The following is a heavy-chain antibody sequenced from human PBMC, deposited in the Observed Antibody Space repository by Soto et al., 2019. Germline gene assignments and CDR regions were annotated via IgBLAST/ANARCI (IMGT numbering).Heavy chain of an antibody. J-gene: IGHJ4*02. D-gene: IGHD3-10*01. CDR1: GFTFSSYA. CDR2: ISGSGGTA. CDR3: AKGRGQNLNFDY. Sequence: EVQLLESGGGSVQPGGSLRLSCAASGFTFSSYAMHWVRRPPGKGLEWVSSISGSGGTAYYADSVKGRFSISRDSLVNTLYLPMNSLRAEDTAVYYCAKGRGQNLNFDYLGQGTMVTVSP. V-gene: IGHV3-23*01.